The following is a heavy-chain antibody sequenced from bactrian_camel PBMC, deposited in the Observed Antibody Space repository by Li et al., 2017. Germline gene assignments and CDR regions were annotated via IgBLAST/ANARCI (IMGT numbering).Heavy chain of an antibody. V-gene: IGHV3-2*01. CDR3: ATCGIVNGGTYYRAFGY. D-gene: IGHD7*01. J-gene: IGHJ6*01. CDR1: RHTYTALC. Sequence: HVQLVESGGGSVQTGQSLTLSCTSSRHTYTALCMGWFHQVPGKAREGVAFIYRNGESTSYVDSVKGRFTISRDNAKSTLYLHMNSLKTEDTGVYYCATCGIVNGGTYYRAFGYWGQATQVTVS. CDR2: IYRNGEST.